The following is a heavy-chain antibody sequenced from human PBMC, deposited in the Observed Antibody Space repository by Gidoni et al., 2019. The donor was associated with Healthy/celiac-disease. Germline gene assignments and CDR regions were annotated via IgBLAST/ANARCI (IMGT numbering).Heavy chain of an antibody. J-gene: IGHJ4*02. CDR2: IYYSGST. CDR3: AREVLGYCSGGSCSYFDY. CDR1: GGSISRGGYY. Sequence: QVQLQESGPGLVKPSQTLSLTCTVSGGSISRGGYYWSWIRQHPGKGLEWIGYIYYSGSTYYHPSLKSRVTISVDTSKNQFSLKLSSVTAADTAVYYCAREVLGYCSGGSCSYFDYWGQGTLVTVSS. D-gene: IGHD2-15*01. V-gene: IGHV4-31*03.